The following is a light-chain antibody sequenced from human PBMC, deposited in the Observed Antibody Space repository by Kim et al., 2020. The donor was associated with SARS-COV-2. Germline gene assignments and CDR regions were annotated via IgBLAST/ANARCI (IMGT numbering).Light chain of an antibody. V-gene: IGKV3-20*01. CDR2: GAS. Sequence: SPGERATLACRASQSVSSSYLAWYQQKPGPAPRLLIYGASSRATGIPDRFSGSGSGTDFTLTISRLEPEDFAVYYCQHYCSSLYTFGQGTKLEI. J-gene: IGKJ2*01. CDR3: QHYCSSLYT. CDR1: QSVSSSY.